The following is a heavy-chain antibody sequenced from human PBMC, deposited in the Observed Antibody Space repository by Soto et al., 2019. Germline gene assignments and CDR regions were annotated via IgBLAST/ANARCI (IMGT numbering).Heavy chain of an antibody. CDR3: ARSRNGAVPDSINF. CDR1: GFTFSRYA. J-gene: IGHJ4*02. V-gene: IGHV3-30-3*01. Sequence: QVHLVESGGGVVQPGGSLRLSCVASGFTFSRYAMHWVRQAPGQGLEWVAVISRDGSSKYYGDSVKGRFTVSRDNSNNTLYLSMTSLRRDDTAVFYCARSRNGAVPDSINFWGQGTLVTVSS. D-gene: IGHD2-8*01. CDR2: ISRDGSSK.